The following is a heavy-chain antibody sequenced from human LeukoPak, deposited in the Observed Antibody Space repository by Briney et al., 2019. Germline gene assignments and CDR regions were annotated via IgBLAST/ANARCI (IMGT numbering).Heavy chain of an antibody. CDR3: AGGAGFYYYGMDV. J-gene: IGHJ6*02. CDR2: ISGGGSAT. Sequence: GGSLRLSCAASGFTFSSYGLSWVRQAPGKGLEWFSAISGGGSATYYADSVKGRFTISRDNSKNTLFLQMNTLRVDDTAVYYCAGGAGFYYYGMDVWGQGTSVTVSS. V-gene: IGHV3-23*01. CDR1: GFTFSSYG.